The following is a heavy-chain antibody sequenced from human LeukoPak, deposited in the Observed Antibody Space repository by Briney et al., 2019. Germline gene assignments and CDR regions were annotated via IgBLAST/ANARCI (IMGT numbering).Heavy chain of an antibody. V-gene: IGHV3-48*02. D-gene: IGHD6-13*01. J-gene: IGHJ4*02. CDR3: ARDVYRGSSWYAFDF. Sequence: GSLRLSCAASGFTFSDYSLNWVRQAPGKGLEWVSYISSSSTTIYYADSVKGRFTISRDNAKKSLYLQMNSLRDEDTGVYYCARDVYRGSSWYAFDFWGQGTLVTVSS. CDR2: ISSSSTTI. CDR1: GFTFSDYS.